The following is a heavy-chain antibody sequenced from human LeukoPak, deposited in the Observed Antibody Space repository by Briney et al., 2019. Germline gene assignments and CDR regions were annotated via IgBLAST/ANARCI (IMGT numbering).Heavy chain of an antibody. CDR1: GGSISSGGYY. CDR2: IYYSGST. Sequence: PSETLSLTCTVSGGSISSGGYYWSWIRQHPGKGLEWIGYIYYSGSTYYNPSLKSRATISVDTSKNQFSLKLSSVTAADTALYFCASGWYYFDFWGQGALVTVSS. J-gene: IGHJ4*02. V-gene: IGHV4-31*03. D-gene: IGHD2-15*01. CDR3: ASGWYYFDF.